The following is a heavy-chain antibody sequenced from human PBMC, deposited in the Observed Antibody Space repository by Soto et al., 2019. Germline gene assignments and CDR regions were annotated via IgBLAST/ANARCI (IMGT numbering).Heavy chain of an antibody. CDR1: GFTFSSYG. CDR3: GREGTYCTGGSCYPHVDC. J-gene: IGHJ4*02. D-gene: IGHD2-15*01. Sequence: QVQLVESGGGVVQPGRSLRLSCAASGFTFSSYGMHWVRQAPGKGLEWVAVIWYDGSNKYYADSVKGRFPISRDNSKNTLSLQMSLLRAEDTAVYYCGREGTYCTGGSCYPHVDCWGQGTLVSVSS. CDR2: IWYDGSNK. V-gene: IGHV3-33*01.